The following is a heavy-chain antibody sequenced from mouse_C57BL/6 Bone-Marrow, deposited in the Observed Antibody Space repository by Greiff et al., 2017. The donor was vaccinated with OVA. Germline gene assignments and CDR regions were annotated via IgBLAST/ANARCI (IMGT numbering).Heavy chain of an antibody. CDR1: EYKFPSHD. V-gene: IGHV5-2*01. CDR3: ARHKTGTWYFDV. D-gene: IGHD4-1*01. J-gene: IGHJ1*03. CDR2: INSDGGST. Sequence: DVKLVESGGGLVQPGESLKLSCESNEYKFPSHDMSWVRKTPEKRLELVAAINSDGGSTYYPDTMERRFIISRDNTKKTLYLQMSSLRSEDTAFDYGARHKTGTWYFDVWGTGTTVTVSS.